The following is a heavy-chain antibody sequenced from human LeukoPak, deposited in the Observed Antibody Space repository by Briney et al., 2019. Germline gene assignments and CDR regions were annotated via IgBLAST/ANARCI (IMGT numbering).Heavy chain of an antibody. CDR2: IIPILGIA. CDR3: ASSFWSGYYNYYMDV. V-gene: IGHV1-69*04. CDR1: GGTFSSYA. Sequence: SVKVSCKASGGTFSSYAISWVRQAPGQGLEWMGRIIPILGIANYAQKFQGRVTITADKSTSTAYMELSSLRSEDTAVYYCASSFWSGYYNYYMDVWGKGTTVTVSS. D-gene: IGHD3-3*01. J-gene: IGHJ6*03.